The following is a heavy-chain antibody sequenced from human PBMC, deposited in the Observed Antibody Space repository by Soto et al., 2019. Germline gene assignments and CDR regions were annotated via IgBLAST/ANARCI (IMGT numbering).Heavy chain of an antibody. J-gene: IGHJ4*02. V-gene: IGHV3-15*01. D-gene: IGHD3-10*01. CDR3: TTGGGLFDY. Sequence: PGGSLRLSCAASGFTFSNAWMSWVRQAPGKGLEWVVRIKSKTDGWTTDYAAPVKGRFTISRDDSKNTLYLQMNSLKTEDTAVYYCTTGGGLFDYWGQGTLVTVSS. CDR1: GFTFSNAW. CDR2: IKSKTDGWTT.